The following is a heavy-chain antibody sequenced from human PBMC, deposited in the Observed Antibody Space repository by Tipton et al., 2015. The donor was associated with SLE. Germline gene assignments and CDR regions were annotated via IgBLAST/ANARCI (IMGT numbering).Heavy chain of an antibody. CDR1: GGSISSHY. J-gene: IGHJ4*02. V-gene: IGHV4-59*11. D-gene: IGHD1-26*01. CDR3: ARDAPGGGLDY. Sequence: TLSLTCTVSGGSISSHYWSWIRQPPGKGLEWIGYIYYSEGTNYNPSLKSRVTISVDTSKNQFSLKLSSVTAADTAVYYCARDAPGGGLDYWGQGTLVTVSP. CDR2: IYYSEGT.